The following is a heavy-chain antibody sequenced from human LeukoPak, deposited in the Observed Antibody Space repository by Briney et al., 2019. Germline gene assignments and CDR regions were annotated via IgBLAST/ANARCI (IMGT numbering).Heavy chain of an antibody. J-gene: IGHJ5*02. CDR3: AKGREYSSSFNWFDP. Sequence: GGSLRLSCPASGFTFDDYAMHWVRQAPGKGLEWVSGISWNSGSIGYADSVKGRFTISRDNAKNSLYLQMNSLRAEDTALYYCAKGREYSSSFNWFDPWGQGTLVTVSS. CDR2: ISWNSGSI. CDR1: GFTFDDYA. V-gene: IGHV3-9*01. D-gene: IGHD6-6*01.